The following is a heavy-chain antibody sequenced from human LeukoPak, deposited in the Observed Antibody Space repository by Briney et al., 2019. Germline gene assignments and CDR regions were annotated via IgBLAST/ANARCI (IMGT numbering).Heavy chain of an antibody. J-gene: IGHJ4*02. D-gene: IGHD6-13*01. CDR2: FSGSGTST. Sequence: GGTLRLSCAASGFSFSSYGMSWVRQAPGKGLEWVSAFSGSGTSTYYADSVKGRFTISRDNSKNTLYLQMNSLRADDTAVYYCAKGGSSSWDYFDYWGQGTLVTVSS. V-gene: IGHV3-23*01. CDR3: AKGGSSSWDYFDY. CDR1: GFSFSSYG.